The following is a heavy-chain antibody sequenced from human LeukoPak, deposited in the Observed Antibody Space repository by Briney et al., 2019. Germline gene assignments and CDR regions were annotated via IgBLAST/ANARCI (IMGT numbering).Heavy chain of an antibody. CDR2: ISWNSGSI. J-gene: IGHJ4*02. CDR3: AKDGIAAATGSPSFDY. D-gene: IGHD6-13*01. Sequence: GGSLRLSCAASGFTFSSYGMRWVRQAPGKGLEWVSGISWNSGSIGYADSVKGRFTISRDNAKNSLYLQMNSLRAEDTALYYRAKDGIAAATGSPSFDYWGQGTLVTVSS. CDR1: GFTFSSYG. V-gene: IGHV3-9*01.